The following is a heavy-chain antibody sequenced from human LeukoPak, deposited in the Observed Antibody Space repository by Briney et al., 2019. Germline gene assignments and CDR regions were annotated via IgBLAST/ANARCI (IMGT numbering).Heavy chain of an antibody. Sequence: PSETLSLTCTVSGGSISSSSYYWGWIRQPPGKGLEWIGSIYYSGSTYYNPSLKSRVTISVDTSKNQFSLKLRSVTAADTAVYYCARLGSPRNWFDPWGQGTLVTVSS. J-gene: IGHJ5*02. CDR1: GGSISSSSYY. CDR3: ARLGSPRNWFDP. CDR2: IYYSGST. V-gene: IGHV4-39*01.